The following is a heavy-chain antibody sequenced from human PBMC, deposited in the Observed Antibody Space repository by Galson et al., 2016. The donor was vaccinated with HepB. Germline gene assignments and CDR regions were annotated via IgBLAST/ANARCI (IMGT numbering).Heavy chain of an antibody. CDR1: GFTFNSYG. CDR2: ISGSGVYT. V-gene: IGHV3-23*01. J-gene: IGHJ4*02. D-gene: IGHD1-1*01. CDR3: AKNRYDDGPLDY. Sequence: SLRLSCAASGFTFNSYGMSWVRQAPGKGLEWVSSISGSGVYTNYADSVKGRFTISRDNSKTTVHLQMDSLRAEDTAVYYCAKNRYDDGPLDYWGQGTLVTVSS.